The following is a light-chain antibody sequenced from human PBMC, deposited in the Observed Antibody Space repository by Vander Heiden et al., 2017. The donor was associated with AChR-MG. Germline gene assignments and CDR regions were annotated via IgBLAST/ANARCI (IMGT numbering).Light chain of an antibody. CDR3: SSYAGSNNPVV. V-gene: IGLV2-8*01. Sequence: QSALTQPPSASGSPGQSVTISCTGTSSDVGGYNYVSWYQQHPGKAPKLMIYEVSKRPSGVPDRFSGSKSGNTASLTVSGLQAEDEADYYGSSYAGSNNPVVFGGGTKLNVL. CDR1: SSDVGGYNY. CDR2: EVS. J-gene: IGLJ2*01.